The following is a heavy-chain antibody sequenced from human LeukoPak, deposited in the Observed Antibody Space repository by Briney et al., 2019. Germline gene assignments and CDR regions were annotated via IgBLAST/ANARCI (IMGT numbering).Heavy chain of an antibody. D-gene: IGHD3-16*02. Sequence: GASVKVSCKASGYTFTSYDINWVRQATGQGLEWMGWMNPNSGNTGYAQKFQGRVTMTRNTSISTAYMELSSLRSEDTAVYYCARATTYDYVWGPYRYIDYWGQGTLVTVSS. V-gene: IGHV1-8*01. CDR1: GYTFTSYD. CDR3: ARATTYDYVWGPYRYIDY. J-gene: IGHJ4*02. CDR2: MNPNSGNT.